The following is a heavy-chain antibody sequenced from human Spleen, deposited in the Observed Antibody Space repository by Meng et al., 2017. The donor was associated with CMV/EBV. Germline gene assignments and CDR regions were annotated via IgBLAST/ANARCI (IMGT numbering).Heavy chain of an antibody. D-gene: IGHD5-24*01. CDR3: TRQLKTYYFDY. V-gene: IGHV3-15*01. CDR1: GFSFSNAW. CDR2: IKSETDGGTT. Sequence: ESLKISCAASGFSFSNAWMNWVRQAPGKGLEWVGRIKSETDGGTTDYAAPVKGRFTISRDDSKNTLFLQMNSLKTEDTAVYYCTRQLKTYYFDYWGQGTMVTVSS. J-gene: IGHJ4*02.